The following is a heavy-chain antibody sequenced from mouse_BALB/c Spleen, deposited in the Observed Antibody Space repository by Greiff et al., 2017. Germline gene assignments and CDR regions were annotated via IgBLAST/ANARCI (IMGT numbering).Heavy chain of an antibody. V-gene: IGHV14-3*02. J-gene: IGHJ3*01. D-gene: IGHD2-1*01. Sequence: EVKLMESGAELVKPGASVKLSCTASGFNIKDTYMHWVKQRPEQGLEWIGRIDPANGNTKYDPKFQGKATITADTSSNTAYLQLSSLTSEDTAVYYCARWGYYGNYEVAYWGQGTLVTVSA. CDR3: ARWGYYGNYEVAY. CDR1: GFNIKDTY. CDR2: IDPANGNT.